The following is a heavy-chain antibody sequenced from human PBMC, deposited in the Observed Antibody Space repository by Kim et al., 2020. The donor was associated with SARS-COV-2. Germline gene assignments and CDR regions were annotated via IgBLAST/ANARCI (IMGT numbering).Heavy chain of an antibody. Sequence: GGSLRLSCAASGFTFSSYGMHWVRQAPGKGLEWVAVIWYDGSNKYYADSVKGRFTISRDNSKNTLYLQMNSLRAEDTAVYYCASNPSSPICYYYGMDVWGQGTTVTVSS. V-gene: IGHV3-33*08. CDR3: ASNPSSPICYYYGMDV. D-gene: IGHD6-13*01. CDR2: IWYDGSNK. CDR1: GFTFSSYG. J-gene: IGHJ6*02.